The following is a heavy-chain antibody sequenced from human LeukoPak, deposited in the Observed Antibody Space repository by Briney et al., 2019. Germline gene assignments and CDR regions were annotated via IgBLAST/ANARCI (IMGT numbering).Heavy chain of an antibody. CDR1: GGSISSYY. CDR2: IYTSGST. Sequence: PSETLSLTCTVSGGSISSYYWSWIRQPAGKGLEWIGRIYTSGSTNYNPSLKSRVTMSVDTSKNQFSLKLSSVTAADTAVYYCARDLGQYCSSTSCTEDYYYYTDVWGKGTTVTVSS. V-gene: IGHV4-4*07. D-gene: IGHD2-2*01. CDR3: ARDLGQYCSSTSCTEDYYYYTDV. J-gene: IGHJ6*03.